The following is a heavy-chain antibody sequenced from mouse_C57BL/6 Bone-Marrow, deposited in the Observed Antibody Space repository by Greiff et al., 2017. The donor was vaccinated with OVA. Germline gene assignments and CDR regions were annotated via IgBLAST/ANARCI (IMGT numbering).Heavy chain of an antibody. J-gene: IGHJ3*01. CDR1: GFTFSDYG. CDR2: ISSGSSTI. V-gene: IGHV5-17*01. D-gene: IGHD4-1*01. Sequence: DVMLVESGGGLVKPGGSLKLSCAASGFTFSDYGMHWVRQAPEKGLEWVAYISSGSSTIYYADTVKGRFTISRDNAKNTLFLQMTSLRSEDTAMYYCARLNWDAFAYWGQGTLVTVSA. CDR3: ARLNWDAFAY.